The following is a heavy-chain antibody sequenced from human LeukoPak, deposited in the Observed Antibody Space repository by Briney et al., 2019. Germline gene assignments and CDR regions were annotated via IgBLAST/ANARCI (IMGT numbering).Heavy chain of an antibody. V-gene: IGHV3-21*01. J-gene: IGHJ4*02. D-gene: IGHD3-10*01. CDR3: ARRSPFTMEDY. CDR2: ISSSSSYI. Sequence: PGGSLRLSCTAAGFTFNNYAMSWVRQAPGKGLEWVSSISSSSSYIYYADSVKGRFTISRDNAKNSLYLQMNSLRAEDTAVYYCARRSPFTMEDYWGQGTLVTVSS. CDR1: GFTFNNYA.